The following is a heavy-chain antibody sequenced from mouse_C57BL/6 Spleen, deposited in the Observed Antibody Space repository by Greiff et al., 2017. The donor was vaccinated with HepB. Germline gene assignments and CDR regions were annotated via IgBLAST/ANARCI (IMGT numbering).Heavy chain of an antibody. CDR1: GYTFTSYW. CDR3: ARKEGTAMDY. V-gene: IGHV1-59*01. CDR2: IDPSDSYT. J-gene: IGHJ4*01. Sequence: QVQLKQPGAELVRPGTSVKLSCKASGYTFTSYWMHWVKQRPGQGLEWIGVIDPSDSYTNYNQKFKGKATLTVDTSSSTAYMQLSSLTSEDSAVYYCARKEGTAMDYWGQGTSVTVSS.